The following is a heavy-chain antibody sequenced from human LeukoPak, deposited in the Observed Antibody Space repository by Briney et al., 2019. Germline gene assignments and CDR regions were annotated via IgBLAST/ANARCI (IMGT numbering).Heavy chain of an antibody. CDR1: GLTFSNYA. J-gene: IGHJ4*02. D-gene: IGHD4-23*01. Sequence: GGSLRLSCAASGLTFSNYAMGWVRQAPGEGLEWVPAISDSGRSTYYADSVKGRFTISRDNSKSAVYLQMNSLRAEDTAIYYCARDAPGNSHTLDYWGQGTLVTVSS. V-gene: IGHV3-23*01. CDR2: ISDSGRST. CDR3: ARDAPGNSHTLDY.